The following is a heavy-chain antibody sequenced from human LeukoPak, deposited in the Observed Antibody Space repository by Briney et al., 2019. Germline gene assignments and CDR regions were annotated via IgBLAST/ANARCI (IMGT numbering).Heavy chain of an antibody. CDR1: GFTFTSYA. J-gene: IGHJ4*02. Sequence: GGSLKLSCAASGFTFTSYAMSWVRQAPGKGLEWVSGISASGSSTYYAHSLKGRVSISTDNSKNTPYLQLSSLRAEDTAVYYCSRARYCTSTSCYIDCWGQGALVSVSS. V-gene: IGHV3-23*01. CDR3: SRARYCTSTSCYIDC. D-gene: IGHD2-2*02. CDR2: ISASGSST.